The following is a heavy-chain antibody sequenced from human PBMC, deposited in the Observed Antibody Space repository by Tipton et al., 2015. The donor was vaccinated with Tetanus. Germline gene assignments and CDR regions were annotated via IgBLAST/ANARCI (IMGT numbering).Heavy chain of an antibody. V-gene: IGHV3-21*01. CDR3: ARVPGAGVGYCSGGNCHYFDY. J-gene: IGHJ4*02. Sequence: SLRLSCSASGFTFVSYAMTWVRQAPGKGLEWVSSITGSSSYIYYADSVKGRFTISRDNAKNSLYLQMNSLRAEDTAMYYCARVPGAGVGYCSGGNCHYFDYWGQGTLVTVSS. CDR2: ITGSSSYI. D-gene: IGHD2-15*01. CDR1: GFTFVSYA.